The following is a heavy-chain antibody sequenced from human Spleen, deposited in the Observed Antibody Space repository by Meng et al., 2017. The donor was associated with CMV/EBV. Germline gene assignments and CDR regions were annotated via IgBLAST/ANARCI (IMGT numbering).Heavy chain of an antibody. CDR1: GGSDSSNSCC. Sequence: VSGGSDSSNSCCWGWIRQPPGKGLEWIGSIYYDGSTRYNPSLNSRVTISVDTSKNQFSLDLSSVTAADTAVYYCAGGHRGSSGRFDYWGPGTLVTVSS. CDR3: AGGHRGSSGRFDY. D-gene: IGHD6-6*01. V-gene: IGHV4-39*01. CDR2: IYYDGST. J-gene: IGHJ4*02.